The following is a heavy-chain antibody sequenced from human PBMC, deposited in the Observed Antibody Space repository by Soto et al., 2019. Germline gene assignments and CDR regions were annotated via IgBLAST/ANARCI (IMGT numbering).Heavy chain of an antibody. V-gene: IGHV1-69*13. CDR2: IIPIFGTA. CDR1: GGTFSSYA. Sequence: ASVKVSCKASGGTFSSYAISWVRQAPGQGLEWMGGIIPIFGTANYAQKFQGRVTITADESTSTAYMELSSLRSEDTAVYYCAIWSGYYTQGYYYGMDVRGQGTTVTVSS. CDR3: AIWSGYYTQGYYYGMDV. J-gene: IGHJ6*02. D-gene: IGHD3-3*01.